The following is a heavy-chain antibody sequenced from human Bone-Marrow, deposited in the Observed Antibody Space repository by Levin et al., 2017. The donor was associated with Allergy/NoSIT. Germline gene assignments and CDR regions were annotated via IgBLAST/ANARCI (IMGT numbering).Heavy chain of an antibody. D-gene: IGHD3-10*01. CDR1: GFTFSSYG. CDR3: AKVPALYDYGSGNYFGRMDYSMDV. Sequence: GGSLRLSCEASGFTFSSYGMHWVRQAPGKGLEWVAVISYDGSGKYYVDSVKGRFIISRDNAQNTLYLQMNSLRPEDTAIYYCAKVPALYDYGSGNYFGRMDYSMDVWGQGTTVTVSS. CDR2: ISYDGSGK. V-gene: IGHV3-30*18. J-gene: IGHJ6*02.